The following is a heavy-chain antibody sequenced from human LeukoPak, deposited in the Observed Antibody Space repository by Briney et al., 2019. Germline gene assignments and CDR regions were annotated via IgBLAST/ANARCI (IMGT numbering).Heavy chain of an antibody. V-gene: IGHV1-2*02. CDR2: INPNSGGT. Sequence: ASVKVSCKASGYTFTGYFIHRVRQAPGQGLEWMGWINPNSGGTNYAQRFQGRVTMTRDTSISTAYMELSRLRSDDTAVYYCARGSDVTLAAAGKGGGCFDPWGQGTLVTVSS. D-gene: IGHD6-13*01. CDR3: ARGSDVTLAAAGKGGGCFDP. CDR1: GYTFTGYF. J-gene: IGHJ5*02.